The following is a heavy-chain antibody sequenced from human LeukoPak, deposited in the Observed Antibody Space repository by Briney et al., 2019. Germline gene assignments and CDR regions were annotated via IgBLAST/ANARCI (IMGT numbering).Heavy chain of an antibody. CDR3: ARQKYSGSSLDY. V-gene: IGHV4-38-2*02. Sequence: PSETLSLTCTVSGYSISSGYYWGWIRQPPGKGLEWIGSIYHSGSTYYNPSLKSRVTISVDTSKNQFSLKLSSVTAADTAVYYCARQKYSGSSLDYWGQGTLVTVSS. CDR1: GYSISSGYY. J-gene: IGHJ4*02. CDR2: IYHSGST. D-gene: IGHD1-26*01.